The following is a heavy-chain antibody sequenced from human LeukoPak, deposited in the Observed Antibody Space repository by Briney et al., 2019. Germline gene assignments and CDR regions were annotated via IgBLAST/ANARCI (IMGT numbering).Heavy chain of an antibody. V-gene: IGHV3-20*04. CDR1: GFTFDDYA. Sequence: GGSLRLSCAASGFTFDDYAMSWVRQVPGKGLEWVSGINWNGDRTQYIDSVKGRFTISRDNANNTLYLQMNSLRADDTAVYYCARQDMVSDEAYDIWGQGTTVTVSS. CDR2: INWNGDRT. D-gene: IGHD5/OR15-5a*01. CDR3: ARQDMVSDEAYDI. J-gene: IGHJ3*02.